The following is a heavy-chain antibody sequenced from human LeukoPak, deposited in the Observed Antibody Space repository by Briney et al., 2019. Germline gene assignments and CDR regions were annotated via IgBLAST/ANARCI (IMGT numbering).Heavy chain of an antibody. D-gene: IGHD6-19*01. J-gene: IGHJ4*02. CDR2: ISSDGSNK. CDR3: ARESGSSGRAGYFGN. Sequence: PGGSLRLSCAASGFTFSSYWMSWVRQAPGKGLEWLAVISSDGSNKGHADSVKGRFSITRDNSKNTLYLEMNSLSLEDTAVFYCARESGSSGRAGYFGNWGQGTLVTVSS. V-gene: IGHV3-30*03. CDR1: GFTFSSYW.